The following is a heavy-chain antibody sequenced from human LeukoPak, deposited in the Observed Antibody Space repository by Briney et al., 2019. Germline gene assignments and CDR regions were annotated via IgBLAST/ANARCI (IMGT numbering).Heavy chain of an antibody. J-gene: IGHJ5*02. Sequence: GGSLRLSCAASGFTFSSYWMHWVRQAPGKGLVWVSRINTDGSSTSYADSVKGRFTISRDNAKNTLYLQMNSLRAEDTAVYYCARVTYCSSTSCRSNPPRFDPWGQGTLVTVSS. D-gene: IGHD2-2*01. CDR3: ARVTYCSSTSCRSNPPRFDP. CDR1: GFTFSSYW. CDR2: INTDGSST. V-gene: IGHV3-74*01.